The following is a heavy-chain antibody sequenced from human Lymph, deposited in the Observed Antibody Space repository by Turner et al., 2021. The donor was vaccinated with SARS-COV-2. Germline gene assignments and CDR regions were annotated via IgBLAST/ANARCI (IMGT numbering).Heavy chain of an antibody. D-gene: IGHD5-12*01. CDR3: ARVKGYNGYDLRYYYGMDV. CDR2: IWYDGSNK. Sequence: QVQLVESGGGVVQPGRSLRLSCAASGFTFSSYGMHWVRQAPGKGLVWVAVIWYDGSNKYYADSVKGRFTISRDNSKNTLYLQMNSLRAEDTAVYYCARVKGYNGYDLRYYYGMDVWGQGTTVTVSS. J-gene: IGHJ6*02. CDR1: GFTFSSYG. V-gene: IGHV3-33*01.